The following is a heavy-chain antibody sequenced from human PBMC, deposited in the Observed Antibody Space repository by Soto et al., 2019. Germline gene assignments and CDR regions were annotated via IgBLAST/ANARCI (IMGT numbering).Heavy chain of an antibody. CDR1: GGSISPYY. V-gene: IGHV4-59*01. CDR3: TRVIWGIYRFLDH. Sequence: PSETLSLTCTVSGGSISPYYGSWIRQSPGKGLEWIGYIYYNGNTNSNPSLKGRVTISVDTPKNQLSLKLSSVTAADTAVYYCTRVIWGIYRFLDHWGQGTPVTVSS. CDR2: IYYNGNT. J-gene: IGHJ4*02. D-gene: IGHD3-16*02.